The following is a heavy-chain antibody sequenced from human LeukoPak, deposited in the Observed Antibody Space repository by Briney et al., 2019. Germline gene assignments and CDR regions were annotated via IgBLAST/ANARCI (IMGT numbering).Heavy chain of an antibody. V-gene: IGHV4-59*01. CDR1: GGSISSYY. CDR3: ARGSKAEGYFDY. J-gene: IGHJ4*02. Sequence: SETLSLTCTVSGGSISSYYWSWIRQPPGKGLEWIGYIYYSGSTNYNPSLKSRVTISVDTSKNQFSLKLSSVTAADTAVYYCARGSKAEGYFDYWGQGTLVTVSS. CDR2: IYYSGST.